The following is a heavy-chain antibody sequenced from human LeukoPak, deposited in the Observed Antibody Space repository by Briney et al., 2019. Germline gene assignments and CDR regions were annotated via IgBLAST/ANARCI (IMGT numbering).Heavy chain of an antibody. D-gene: IGHD3-10*01. Sequence: GGSLRLSCAASGFTFSSYSMNWVRQAPGKGLEWVSSISSTSSYIYYADSVRGRFTISRDNAKNSLSLQMNSLGVEDTALYYCAREQEESFDYWGQGTLVTVSS. CDR1: GFTFSSYS. V-gene: IGHV3-21*01. CDR3: AREQEESFDY. CDR2: ISSTSSYI. J-gene: IGHJ4*02.